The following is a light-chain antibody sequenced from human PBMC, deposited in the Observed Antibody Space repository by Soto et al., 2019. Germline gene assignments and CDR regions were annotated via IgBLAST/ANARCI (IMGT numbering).Light chain of an antibody. J-gene: IGKJ1*01. CDR3: QQSYSTTQT. CDR1: QSISSY. V-gene: IGKV1-39*01. Sequence: DIQMTQSPSSLSSSLGDRVTITCRASQSISSYLNWYQQKPGKAPKLLIYAASSLQSGVPSRFSGSGSGTDFTLTISSLKNEDVATYYCQQSYSTTQTFGQGTKVDIK. CDR2: AAS.